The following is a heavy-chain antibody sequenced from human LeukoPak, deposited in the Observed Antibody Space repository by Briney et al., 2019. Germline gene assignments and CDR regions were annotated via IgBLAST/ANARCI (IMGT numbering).Heavy chain of an antibody. CDR1: GHTFTNYD. CDR3: AGICNSASCFNFFKY. CDR2: ISGYNGNT. D-gene: IGHD2-2*01. V-gene: IGHV1-18*01. Sequence: ASVKVSCKAAGHTFTNYDFGWVRQAPGQGLEWMGWISGYNGNTNHAQKFQGRITMTTDTSTSTVYMDLRSLRSDDTAIYYCAGICNSASCFNFFKYWGQGTLVTVSS. J-gene: IGHJ4*02.